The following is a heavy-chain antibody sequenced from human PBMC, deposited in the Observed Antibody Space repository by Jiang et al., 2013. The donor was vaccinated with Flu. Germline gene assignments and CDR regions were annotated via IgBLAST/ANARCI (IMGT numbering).Heavy chain of an antibody. CDR1: GGSISSYY. J-gene: IGHJ3*02. V-gene: IGHV4-59*01. CDR3: ARDRTDGAFDI. CDR2: IYYSGST. D-gene: IGHD1-1*01. Sequence: LLKPSETLSLTCTVSGGSISSYYWSWIRQPPGKGLEWIGYIYYSGSTNYNPSLKSRVTISVDTSKNQFSLKLSSVTAADMAVYYCARDRTDGAFDIWGQGTMVTVSS.